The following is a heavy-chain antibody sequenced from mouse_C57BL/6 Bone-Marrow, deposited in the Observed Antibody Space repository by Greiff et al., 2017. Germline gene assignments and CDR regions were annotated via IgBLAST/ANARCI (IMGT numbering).Heavy chain of an antibody. V-gene: IGHV14-4*01. D-gene: IGHD2-1*01. Sequence: EVQLQQSGAELVRPGASVKLSCTASGFNIKDDYMHWVKQRPEQGLEWIGWIDPENGDTEYASKFQGKATITADPSSNTAYLQLSSLTSEDTSVYYGTTSIYYGNPYYFDYWGQGTTLTVSS. CDR1: GFNIKDDY. CDR2: IDPENGDT. J-gene: IGHJ2*01. CDR3: TTSIYYGNPYYFDY.